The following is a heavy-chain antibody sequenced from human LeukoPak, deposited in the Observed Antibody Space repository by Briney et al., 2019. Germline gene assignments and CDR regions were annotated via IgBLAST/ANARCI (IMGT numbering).Heavy chain of an antibody. J-gene: IGHJ3*02. CDR3: AKDLYRIVGVTRDTFDI. D-gene: IGHD1-26*01. Sequence: GRSLRLSCAASGFTFSSYGIHWVRQAPGKGLEWVAVISYDGSNKYYADSVKGRFTISRDNSKNTLYLQMNSLRAKDTAVYYCAKDLYRIVGVTRDTFDIWGQGTMVTVSS. CDR2: ISYDGSNK. CDR1: GFTFSSYG. V-gene: IGHV3-30*18.